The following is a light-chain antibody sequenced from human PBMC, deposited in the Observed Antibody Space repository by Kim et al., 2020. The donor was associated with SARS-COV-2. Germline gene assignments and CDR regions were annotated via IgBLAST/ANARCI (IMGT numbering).Light chain of an antibody. J-gene: IGLJ1*01. CDR1: SSDIGGYNY. CDR2: TAG. V-gene: IGLV2-11*01. CDR3: CSFAGTHTYV. Sequence: QSALTQPRSVSGSPGQSVTISCTGTSSDIGGYNYVSWYQQHPGKAPKLIIHTAGQRPSWVPDRFSGSKSGSTASLTISGLQAEDEADYYCCSFAGTHTYVFGTGTKVTVL.